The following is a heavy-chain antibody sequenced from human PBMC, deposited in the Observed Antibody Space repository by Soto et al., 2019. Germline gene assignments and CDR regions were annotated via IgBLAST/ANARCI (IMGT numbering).Heavy chain of an antibody. CDR1: GGSISSGGYY. D-gene: IGHD1-26*01. CDR2: IYYSGST. Sequence: SETLSLTCTVSGGSISSGGYYWSWIRQHPGKGLEWIGYIYYSGSTYYNPSLKSRVTISVDTSKNQFSLKLSSVTAADTAVYYCARAEVGATDRGTMDVWGQGTTVTVSS. V-gene: IGHV4-31*03. J-gene: IGHJ6*02. CDR3: ARAEVGATDRGTMDV.